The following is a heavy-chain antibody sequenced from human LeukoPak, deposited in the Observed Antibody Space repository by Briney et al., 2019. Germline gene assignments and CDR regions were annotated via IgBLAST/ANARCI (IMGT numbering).Heavy chain of an antibody. CDR1: GGSSSGYY. V-gene: IGHV4-34*01. J-gene: IGHJ4*02. CDR2: INHSGST. D-gene: IGHD6-6*01. Sequence: SETLSLTCAVYGGSSSGYYWSWIRQPPGKGLEWIGEINHSGSTNYNPSLKSRVTISVDTSKNQFSLKLSSVTAADTAVYYCARESAYSSSSGPRDYWGQGTLVTVSS. CDR3: ARESAYSSSSGPRDY.